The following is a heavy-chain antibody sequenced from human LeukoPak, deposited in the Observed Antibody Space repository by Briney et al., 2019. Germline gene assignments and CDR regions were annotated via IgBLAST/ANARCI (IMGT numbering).Heavy chain of an antibody. J-gene: IGHJ6*03. CDR1: GFTFSDTW. CDR2: IRSDGSDT. CDR3: ARGSIAAAGTDYYYYMDV. Sequence: GRSLRLSCAASGFTFSDTWMHWVRQAPGEGLVWVSRIRSDGSDTRYAESVKGRFTISRDNDKNSLYLQMNSLRAEDTAVYYCARGSIAAAGTDYYYYMDVWGKGTTVIISS. V-gene: IGHV3-74*01. D-gene: IGHD6-13*01.